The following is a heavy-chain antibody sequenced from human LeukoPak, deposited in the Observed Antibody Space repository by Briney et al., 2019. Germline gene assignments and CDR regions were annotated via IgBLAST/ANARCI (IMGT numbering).Heavy chain of an antibody. CDR2: ISSSSSYI. J-gene: IGHJ4*02. V-gene: IGHV3-21*01. CDR1: GCTFSSYS. CDR3: ARALSVAGGY. D-gene: IGHD6-19*01. Sequence: GGSLRLSCAASGCTFSSYSVNWVRQAPGKGLEWVSSISSSSSYIYYADSVKGRFTISRDNAKNSLYLQMNSLRAEDTAVYYCARALSVAGGYWGQGTLVTVSS.